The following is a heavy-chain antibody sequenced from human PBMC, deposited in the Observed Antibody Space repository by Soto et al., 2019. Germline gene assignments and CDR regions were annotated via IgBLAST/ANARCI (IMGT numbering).Heavy chain of an antibody. V-gene: IGHV3-30-3*01. CDR1: GFTFSTYA. Sequence: QVQLVESGGGVVQPWGSPRLSCEASGFTFSTYAMHWVRQAPGKGLEWVAVISYDGNNIHYADSVKGRFTISRDNSKNTLYLQMNSLRVEDTAVYYCARGYDYGDYREFDYWGQGALVTVSS. CDR3: ARGYDYGDYREFDY. CDR2: ISYDGNNI. J-gene: IGHJ4*02. D-gene: IGHD4-17*01.